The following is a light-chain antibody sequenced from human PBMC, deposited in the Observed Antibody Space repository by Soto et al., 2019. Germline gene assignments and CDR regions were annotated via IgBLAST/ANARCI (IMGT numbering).Light chain of an antibody. Sequence: DIVMTQSPDSLAVSLGERATINCKSSQSVLHSSNDKNFLTWYQQKPGQPPKLLIYWASTRESGVPDRFSGSGSGTGFPLTLSSLQAEDVAVYYRHQYYSSPWTFGQGTTVEIK. CDR1: QSVLHSSNDKNF. CDR2: WAS. CDR3: HQYYSSPWT. J-gene: IGKJ1*01. V-gene: IGKV4-1*01.